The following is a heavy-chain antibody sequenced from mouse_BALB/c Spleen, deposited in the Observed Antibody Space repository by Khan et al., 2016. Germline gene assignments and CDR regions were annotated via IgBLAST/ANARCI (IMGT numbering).Heavy chain of an antibody. CDR2: INPNTGYT. J-gene: IGHJ2*01. D-gene: IGHD1-1*01. Sequence: VQLQESGAELAKPGASVRMSCKAAGYTFTSYWMHWVKQRPGQGLEWIGYINPNTGYTEYNQKFKDKATLTADKSSSTACMQLSSLTSEESAVYSCARNYLFDYWGQGTTLTVSS. V-gene: IGHV1-7*01. CDR1: GYTFTSYW. CDR3: ARNYLFDY.